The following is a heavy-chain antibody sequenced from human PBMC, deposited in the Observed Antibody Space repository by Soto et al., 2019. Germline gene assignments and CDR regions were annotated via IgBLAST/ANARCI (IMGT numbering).Heavy chain of an antibody. J-gene: IGHJ4*02. Sequence: VQLVESGGGLIQAGGSRRLSCRVSGFSVSTNYMAWVRQVPGKGLEWASVIYTSGKTYYPDSVQGRLTISRENSKHTVYLQMISLRVEDTGVYSCARIYGSGVVDFWCQGSLITVS. CDR2: IYTSGKT. D-gene: IGHD3-10*01. CDR1: GFSVSTNY. CDR3: ARIYGSGVVDF. V-gene: IGHV3-53*01.